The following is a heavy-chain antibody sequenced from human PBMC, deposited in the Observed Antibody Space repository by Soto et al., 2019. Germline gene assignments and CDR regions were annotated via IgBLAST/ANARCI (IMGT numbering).Heavy chain of an antibody. CDR2: IYSGGST. Sequence: EVQLVESGGGLVQPGGSLRLSCAASGFTVSSNYMSWVRQAPGKGLEWVSVIYSGGSTYYADSVKGRFTISRDNSKNTLYLQMNSLRAEDTAVYYCARGRGYSSGCTWFWGQGTLVTVSS. CDR3: ARGRGYSSGCTWF. J-gene: IGHJ4*02. D-gene: IGHD6-19*01. CDR1: GFTVSSNY. V-gene: IGHV3-66*01.